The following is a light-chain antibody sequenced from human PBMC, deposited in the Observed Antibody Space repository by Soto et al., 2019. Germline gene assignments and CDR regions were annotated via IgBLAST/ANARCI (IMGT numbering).Light chain of an antibody. CDR2: GAS. J-gene: IGKJ1*01. Sequence: EIVMTQSPATLSVSPGERVTLSCRASQSVDSKLAWFQQKPGLAPRLLLYGASTRATGVPVRFSGSGSGTEFSLTSSSLQSEDFGVYSCQQYIKWPTWTFGQGTKVEVK. V-gene: IGKV3-15*01. CDR3: QQYIKWPTWT. CDR1: QSVDSK.